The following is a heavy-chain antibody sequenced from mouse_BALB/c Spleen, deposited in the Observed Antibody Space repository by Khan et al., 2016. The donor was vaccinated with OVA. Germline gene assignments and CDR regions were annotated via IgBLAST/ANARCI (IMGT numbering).Heavy chain of an antibody. Sequence: EVELVESGPGLVKPSQSLSLTCTVTGYSITSDYAWNWIRQFPENQLEWMGFISYSGNTNYNPSLKSRISITRDTSKNQFFLQLNSVTTEDTARYYCARVYGGDCDYLGQGNTLTVSS. J-gene: IGHJ2*01. V-gene: IGHV3-2*02. CDR3: ARVYGGDCDY. CDR1: GYSITSDYA. D-gene: IGHD1-1*01. CDR2: ISYSGNT.